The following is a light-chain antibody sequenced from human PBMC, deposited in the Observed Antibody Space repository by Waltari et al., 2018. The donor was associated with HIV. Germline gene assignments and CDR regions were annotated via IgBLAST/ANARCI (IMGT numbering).Light chain of an antibody. V-gene: IGKV4-1*01. CDR3: QQYYNTLPLT. J-gene: IGKJ4*01. CDR2: WSS. CDR1: QNILDSSTNKNY. Sequence: DIVVTKSPDSLAVSLGGRATINCKSSQNILDSSTNKNYLAWYQQKPAQPPKRLLFWSSTREYWVPHRCSGSGSATDFTLTISSLLAEDVVVYYCQQYYNTLPLTFGGGTKVEIK.